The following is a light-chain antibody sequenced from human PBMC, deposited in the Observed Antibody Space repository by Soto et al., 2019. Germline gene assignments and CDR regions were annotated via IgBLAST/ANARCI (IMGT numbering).Light chain of an antibody. CDR3: QQTHSYPRP. Sequence: DIQMTQSPSSLSASVEDRVIITCRASQSISNHLNWYQQKPGKAPKLLIFAASSLQSGVPSRFCGSRSGPDFALTVGNLQAEDFATYYCQQTHSYPRPCGQGTRLEIK. J-gene: IGKJ5*01. V-gene: IGKV1-39*01. CDR2: AAS. CDR1: QSISNH.